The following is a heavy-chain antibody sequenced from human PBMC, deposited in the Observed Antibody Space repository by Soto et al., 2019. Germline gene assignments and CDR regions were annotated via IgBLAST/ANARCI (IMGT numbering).Heavy chain of an antibody. V-gene: IGHV3-7*01. D-gene: IGHD4-17*01. CDR3: SRLSGTVITGDFDY. Sequence: GGSLRLSCAASGFTFSSYWMSWVRQAPGKGLEWVANMNQDGSEKYYLDSVKGRFTISRDNAKNSLFLQMNTLRAEDTAFYYCSRLSGTVITGDFDYWGQGALVTVSS. CDR2: MNQDGSEK. J-gene: IGHJ4*02. CDR1: GFTFSSYW.